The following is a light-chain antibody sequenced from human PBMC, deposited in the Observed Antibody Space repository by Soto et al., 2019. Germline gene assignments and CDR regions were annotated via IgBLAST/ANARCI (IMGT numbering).Light chain of an antibody. J-gene: IGKJ5*01. CDR1: IGTH. CDR2: SRS. V-gene: IGKV1-39*01. Sequence: IGTHLNWDQQKXGKAPKRLTHSRSXLQSGVSSGSSGSGSGTNFSLNISNLQPEDFATYYCQQSFIVPPTFGQGTRLEI. CDR3: QQSFIVPPT.